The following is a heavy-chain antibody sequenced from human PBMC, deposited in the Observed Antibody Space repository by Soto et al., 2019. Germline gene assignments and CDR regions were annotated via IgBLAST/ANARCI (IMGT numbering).Heavy chain of an antibody. CDR3: ATGLTGIAAAYYFDY. Sequence: ASVEVSCKVSGYTLTELSMHWVRQAPGKGLEWMGGFDPEDGETIYAQKFQGRVTMTEDTSTDTAYMELSSLRSEDTAVYYCATGLTGIAAAYYFDYWGQGTLVTVAS. J-gene: IGHJ4*02. V-gene: IGHV1-24*01. D-gene: IGHD6-13*01. CDR2: FDPEDGET. CDR1: GYTLTELS.